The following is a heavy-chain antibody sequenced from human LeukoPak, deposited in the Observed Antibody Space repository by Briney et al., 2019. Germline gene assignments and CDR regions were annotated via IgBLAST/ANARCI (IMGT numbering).Heavy chain of an antibody. CDR2: ISGSGST. D-gene: IGHD4-17*01. CDR1: GYIFNNYA. V-gene: IGHV3-23*01. Sequence: GGSLRLSCVASGYIFNNYAVSWVRQAPGKGLEWVSAISGSGSTYYADSVKGRFTISRDNSKNTGYLQMNSLRAEDTAVYYCAKAVGTVTSSGYFDYWGQGTLVTVSS. J-gene: IGHJ4*02. CDR3: AKAVGTVTSSGYFDY.